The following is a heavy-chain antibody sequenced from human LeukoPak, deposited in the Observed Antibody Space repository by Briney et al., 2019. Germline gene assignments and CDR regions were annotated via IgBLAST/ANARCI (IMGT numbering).Heavy chain of an antibody. CDR1: GFTFSDYA. D-gene: IGHD2-15*01. Sequence: GGSLRLSCAASGFTFSDYAMTWVRQAPGKGLEWVATISGSGVMTYYADSVKGRFTVSGDTSKNTIYLQMNSLRAEDTAVYYCARVLPHSDPLDYWGQGTLVTVSS. CDR2: ISGSGVMT. V-gene: IGHV3-23*01. J-gene: IGHJ4*02. CDR3: ARVLPHSDPLDY.